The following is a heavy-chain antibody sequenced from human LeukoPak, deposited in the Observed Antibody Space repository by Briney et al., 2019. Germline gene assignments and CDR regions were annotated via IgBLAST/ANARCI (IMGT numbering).Heavy chain of an antibody. D-gene: IGHD6-6*01. CDR1: GFTFSSYS. J-gene: IGHJ4*02. CDR3: AREDGIAARQGPDY. CDR2: NSSSSSTI. Sequence: GGSLRLSCAASGFTFSSYSMNWVRQAPGKGLEWVSYNSSSSSTIYYADSVKGRFTISRDNAKNSLYLQMNSLRAEDTAEYYCAREDGIAARQGPDYWGQGTLVTVSS. V-gene: IGHV3-48*04.